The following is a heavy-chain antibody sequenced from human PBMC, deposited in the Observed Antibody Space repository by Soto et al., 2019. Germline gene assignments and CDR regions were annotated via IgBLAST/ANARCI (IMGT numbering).Heavy chain of an antibody. CDR3: AGRYCSNGVCHLGLSDY. Sequence: GGSLRLSCAASGLTFSSCEMNWVRQAPGKGLEWVSYIGTRGSTKYYADSVRGRFTVSRDNTKSSLFLQLNSLRAEDTAVYFCAGRYCSNGVCHLGLSDYWGQGTLVTVSS. J-gene: IGHJ4*02. CDR2: IGTRGSTK. V-gene: IGHV3-48*03. CDR1: GLTFSSCE. D-gene: IGHD2-8*01.